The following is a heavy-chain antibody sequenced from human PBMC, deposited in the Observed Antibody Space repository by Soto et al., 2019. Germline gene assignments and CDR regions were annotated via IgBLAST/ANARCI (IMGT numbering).Heavy chain of an antibody. CDR2: VYHSGTS. CDR3: ARPQFSGTYHDTFNI. J-gene: IGHJ3*02. D-gene: IGHD1-26*01. V-gene: IGHV4-30-4*01. CDR1: GGIITSGGYY. Sequence: SETLSLTCTVSGGIITSGGYYWSWLRQRPGKGLEWIGCVYHSGTSHSNPSLEGRVSLSVDTSKNLFSLKLTSVTAADTAMYYCARPQFSGTYHDTFNIWGQGTMVTVS.